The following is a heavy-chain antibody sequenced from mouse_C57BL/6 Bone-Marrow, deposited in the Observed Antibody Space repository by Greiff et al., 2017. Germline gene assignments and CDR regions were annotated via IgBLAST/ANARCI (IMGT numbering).Heavy chain of an antibody. J-gene: IGHJ1*03. Sequence: EVQLVESGGDLVKPGGSLKLSCAASGFTFRSYGMSWVRQTPDKRLEWVATISSGGSYTYYPDSVKGRFTISRDNAKNTLYLQMSSLKSEDTAMYYCARKSGSYYSNYFDVWGTGTTVTVSS. CDR1: GFTFRSYG. V-gene: IGHV5-6*01. CDR2: ISSGGSYT. CDR3: ARKSGSYYSNYFDV. D-gene: IGHD2-5*01.